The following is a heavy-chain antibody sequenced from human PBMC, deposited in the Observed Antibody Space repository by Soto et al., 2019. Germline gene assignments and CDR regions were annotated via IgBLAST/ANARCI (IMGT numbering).Heavy chain of an antibody. V-gene: IGHV1-46*01. CDR3: ARESCSGGSCYSSGY. J-gene: IGHJ4*02. Sequence: ASVKVSWKASGYTFTSYYMHWARQAPGQGLEWMGIINPSGGSTSYAQKFQGRVTMTRDTSTSTVYMELSSLRSEDTAVYYCARESCSGGSCYSSGYWGQGTLVTVSS. D-gene: IGHD2-15*01. CDR2: INPSGGST. CDR1: GYTFTSYY.